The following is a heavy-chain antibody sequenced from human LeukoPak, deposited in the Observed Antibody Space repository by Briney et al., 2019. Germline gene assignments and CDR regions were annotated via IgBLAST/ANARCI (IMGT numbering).Heavy chain of an antibody. CDR2: IYYSGST. V-gene: IGHV4-59*01. CDR1: GGSISSYY. Sequence: SETLSLTCTVSGGSISSYYWSWIRQPPGKGLEWIGYIYYSGSTNYNPSLKSRVTISVDTSKNQFSLKLSSVTAADTAVYYCAREGRGSSFDHWGQGTLVTVSS. CDR3: AREGRGSSFDH. J-gene: IGHJ4*02. D-gene: IGHD6-13*01.